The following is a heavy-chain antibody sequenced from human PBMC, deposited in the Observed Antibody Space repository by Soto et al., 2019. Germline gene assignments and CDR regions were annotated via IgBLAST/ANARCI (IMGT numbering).Heavy chain of an antibody. CDR2: ISPGSRYP. Sequence: GGSLRLSCAGSGFTFGDSYMSWIRQAPGKGLEWLSYISPGSRYPAYADSVKGRFTISRDNAKRSLYLQMMSLTAEDTAIYYCVRGGGGGLLDPWGQGTMVTGSS. D-gene: IGHD2-15*01. CDR1: GFTFGDSY. CDR3: VRGGGGGLLDP. J-gene: IGHJ5*02. V-gene: IGHV3-11*06.